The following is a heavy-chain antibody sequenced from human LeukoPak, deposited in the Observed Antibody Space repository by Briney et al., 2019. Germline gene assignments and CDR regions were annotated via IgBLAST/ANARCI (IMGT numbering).Heavy chain of an antibody. CDR3: AREFWCNDNNCYLSSFDI. CDR1: GYTFTNYA. J-gene: IGHJ3*02. D-gene: IGHD1-20*01. CDR2: ISAYNGKT. Sequence: WASVKVSCKASGYTFTNYAIIWVRQAPGQGLEWMAYISAYNGKTEYAQKIQGRVTLTTDTSTNTAYMELSSLRSDDTAVYYCAREFWCNDNNCYLSSFDIWGQGTVVTVSS. V-gene: IGHV1-18*01.